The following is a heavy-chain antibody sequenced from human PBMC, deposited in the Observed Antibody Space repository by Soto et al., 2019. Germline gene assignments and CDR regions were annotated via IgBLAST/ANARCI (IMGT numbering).Heavy chain of an antibody. J-gene: IGHJ5*02. CDR2: MNPNSGNT. V-gene: IGHV1-8*01. CDR3: ARGRYCTNGVCLGFDP. D-gene: IGHD2-8*01. CDR1: GYTFTSYD. Sequence: QVQLVQSGAEVKKPGASVKVSCKASGYTFTSYDINWVRQATGQGLEWMGWMNPNSGNTGYAQKFQGRVTMTRNTSISTAYMELSSLRSEDTAVYYCARGRYCTNGVCLGFDPWGQGTLVTVSS.